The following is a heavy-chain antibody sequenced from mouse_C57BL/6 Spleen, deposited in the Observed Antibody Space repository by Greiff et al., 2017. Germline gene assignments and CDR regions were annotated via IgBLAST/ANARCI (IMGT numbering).Heavy chain of an antibody. CDR1: GFSLTSYA. J-gene: IGHJ4*01. CDR2: IWTGGGT. V-gene: IGHV2-9-1*01. D-gene: IGHD2-5*01. Sequence: QVQLTQSGPGLVAPSQSLSITCTVSGFSLTSYAISWVRQTPGKGLEWLGVIWTGGGTNYNSALKSRLSISKDNSKSQVFLKMNSLQNNDTASYYSARANRNYKAMDYWGQGTSVTVSS. CDR3: ARANRNYKAMDY.